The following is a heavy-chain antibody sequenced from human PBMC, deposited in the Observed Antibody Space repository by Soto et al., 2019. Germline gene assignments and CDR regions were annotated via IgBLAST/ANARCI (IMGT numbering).Heavy chain of an antibody. CDR1: GYTFTSYG. V-gene: IGHV1-18*01. CDR3: ARDLRVDYYDSSGYSDY. CDR2: ISAYNGNT. D-gene: IGHD3-22*01. Sequence: GASVKVSCRAYGYTFTSYGISRVRQAPGQGLEWMGWISAYNGNTNYAQKLQGRVTMTTDTSTSTAYMELRSLRSDDTAVYYCARDLRVDYYDSSGYSDYWGQGTLVTVSS. J-gene: IGHJ4*02.